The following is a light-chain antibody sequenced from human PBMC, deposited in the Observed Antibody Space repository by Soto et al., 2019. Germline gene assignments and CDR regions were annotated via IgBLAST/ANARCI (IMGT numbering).Light chain of an antibody. J-gene: IGKJ1*01. V-gene: IGKV1-39*01. CDR1: QSISSY. CDR3: QQSYSTPWT. Sequence: DIQMTQCPSSLSASVGDRVTITCRASQSISSYLNWFQQKPGKAPKLLISAASSLQSGVPSRFSGSGSGTDFTLTISRLQPEDFATYYFQQSYSTPWTFGQGTKVEIK. CDR2: AAS.